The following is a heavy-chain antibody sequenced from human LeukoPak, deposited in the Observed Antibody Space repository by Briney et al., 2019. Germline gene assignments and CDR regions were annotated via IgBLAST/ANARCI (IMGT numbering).Heavy chain of an antibody. CDR3: ARGVETTDY. J-gene: IGHJ4*02. V-gene: IGHV1-2*06. CDR2: INPNSGGT. CDR1: GYTLTDYY. D-gene: IGHD5-24*01. Sequence: ASVKVSCKASGYTLTDYYMHWVRQAPGQGLEWMGRINPNSGGTNYAQKFQGRVTMTRDTSISTAYMELSSLRSEDTAVYYCARGVETTDYWGQGTLVTVSS.